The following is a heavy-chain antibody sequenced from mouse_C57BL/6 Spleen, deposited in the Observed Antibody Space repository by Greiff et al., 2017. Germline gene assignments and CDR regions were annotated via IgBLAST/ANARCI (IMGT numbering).Heavy chain of an antibody. V-gene: IGHV3-6*01. CDR3: SRGEMDY. J-gene: IGHJ4*01. Sequence: ESGPGLVKPSQSLSLTCSVTGYSITSGYYWNWIRQFPGNKLEWMGYISYDGSNKYNPSLKNRITITRDTSTKQCFLKLNSVTTEDTATYYCSRGEMDYWGQGTSGTVSS. CDR2: ISYDGSN. CDR1: GYSITSGYY.